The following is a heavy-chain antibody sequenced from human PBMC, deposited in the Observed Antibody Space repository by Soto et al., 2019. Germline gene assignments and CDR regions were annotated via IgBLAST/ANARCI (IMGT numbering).Heavy chain of an antibody. CDR1: GFTFSSYA. CDR2: ISGSGGST. J-gene: IGHJ4*02. CDR3: AMSSHYDFWSGYPRFDY. D-gene: IGHD3-3*01. Sequence: PGGSLRLSCAASGFTFSSYAMSWVRQAPGKGLEWVSAISGSGGSTYYADSVKGRFTISRDNSKNTLYLQMNSLRADDTAVYYCAMSSHYDFWSGYPRFDYWGQGTLVTVSS. V-gene: IGHV3-23*01.